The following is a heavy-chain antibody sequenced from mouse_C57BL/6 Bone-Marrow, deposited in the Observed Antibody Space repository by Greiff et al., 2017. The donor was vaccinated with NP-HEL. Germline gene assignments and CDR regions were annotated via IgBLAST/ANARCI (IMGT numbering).Heavy chain of an antibody. CDR2: IYPGSGST. D-gene: IGHD2-3*01. CDR3: ASGGIYDGYSAWFAY. CDR1: GYTFTSYW. Sequence: QVQLQQPGAELVKPGASVKMSCKASGYTFTSYWITWVKQRPGQGLEWIGDIYPGSGSTNYNEKFKSKATLTVDTSSSTAYMQLSSLTSEDSAVYYCASGGIYDGYSAWFAYWGQGTLVTVSA. J-gene: IGHJ3*01. V-gene: IGHV1-55*01.